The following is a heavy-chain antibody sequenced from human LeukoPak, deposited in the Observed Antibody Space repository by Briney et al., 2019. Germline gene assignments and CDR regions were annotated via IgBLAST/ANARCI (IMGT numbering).Heavy chain of an antibody. V-gene: IGHV4-59*01. D-gene: IGHD3-16*01. CDR2: IYYSGST. CDR1: GGSISSYF. CDR3: ARDRFGGSSMDV. J-gene: IGHJ6*03. Sequence: SETLSLTCTVSGGSISSYFWSWIRQPPGKGLEWIGYIYYSGSTDYNPSLKSRVTISVDTSKNQFSLKLSSVTAADTAVYYCARDRFGGSSMDVWGKGTTVTVPS.